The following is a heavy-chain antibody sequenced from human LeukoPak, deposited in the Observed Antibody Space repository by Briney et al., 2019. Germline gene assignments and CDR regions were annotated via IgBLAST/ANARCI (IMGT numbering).Heavy chain of an antibody. D-gene: IGHD1-1*01. J-gene: IGHJ4*02. Sequence: PSETLSLTCTVSGGSISSYHWSWIRQPPGKGLEWIGYIYYSGSTNYNPSLKSRVTISVDTSKNQFSLKLSSVTAADTAVYYCARGPTGTFDYWGQGTLVTVSS. CDR3: ARGPTGTFDY. V-gene: IGHV4-59*01. CDR2: IYYSGST. CDR1: GGSISSYH.